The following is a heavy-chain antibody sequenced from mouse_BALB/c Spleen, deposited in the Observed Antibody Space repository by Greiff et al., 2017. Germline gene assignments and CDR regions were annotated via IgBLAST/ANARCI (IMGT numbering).Heavy chain of an antibody. CDR1: GDSITSGY. D-gene: IGHD4-1*01. CDR2: ISYSGST. CDR3: ARYRGNWDVGGFDY. V-gene: IGHV3-8*02. J-gene: IGHJ2*01. Sequence: EVKLMESGPSLVKPSQTLSLTCSVTGDSITSGYWNWIRKFPGNKLEYMGYISYSGSTYYNPSLKSRISITRDTSKNQYYLQLNSVTTEDTATYYCARYRGNWDVGGFDYWGQGTTLTVSS.